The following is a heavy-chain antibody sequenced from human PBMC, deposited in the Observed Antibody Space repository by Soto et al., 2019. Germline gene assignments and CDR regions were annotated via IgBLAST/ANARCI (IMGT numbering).Heavy chain of an antibody. J-gene: IGHJ5*02. CDR2: ISGSGGST. CDR1: GFTFSSYA. V-gene: IGHV3-23*01. Sequence: GGSLRLSCAASGFTFSSYAMNWVRQAPGKGLEWVSAISGSGGSTYYADSVKGRFTISRDNSKITLYLQMKSLRAEDTAVYECAKAITICSGGSGRTGRAKWTWFDPWGQGTLVTVSS. CDR3: AKAITICSGGSGRTGRAKWTWFDP. D-gene: IGHD2-15*01.